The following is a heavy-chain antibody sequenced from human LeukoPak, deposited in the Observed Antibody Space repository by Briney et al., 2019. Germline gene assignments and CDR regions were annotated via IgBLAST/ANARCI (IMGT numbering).Heavy chain of an antibody. CDR2: INHSGST. CDR3: ARDQFGTRLD. CDR1: GGPFSGYY. Sequence: SETLSLTCAVYGGPFSGYYWSWIRQPPGKGLEWIGEINHSGSTNYNPSLKSRVTISVDTSKNQFSLKLSSVTAADTAVYYCARDQFGTRLDWGQGTLVTVSS. V-gene: IGHV4-34*01. D-gene: IGHD1-1*01. J-gene: IGHJ4*02.